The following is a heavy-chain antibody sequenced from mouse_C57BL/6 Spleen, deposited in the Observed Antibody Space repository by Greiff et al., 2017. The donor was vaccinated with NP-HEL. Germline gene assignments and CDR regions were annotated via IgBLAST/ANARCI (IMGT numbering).Heavy chain of an antibody. CDR2: IDPENGDT. V-gene: IGHV14-4*01. J-gene: IGHJ2*01. Sequence: VQLKQSGAELVRPGASVKLSCTASGFNIKDDYMHWVKQRPEQGLEWIGWIDPENGDTEYASKFQGKATITADTSSNTAYLQLSSLTSEDTAVYYGTTSRGVTTPFDYWGQGTTLTVSS. D-gene: IGHD2-2*01. CDR3: TTSRGVTTPFDY. CDR1: GFNIKDDY.